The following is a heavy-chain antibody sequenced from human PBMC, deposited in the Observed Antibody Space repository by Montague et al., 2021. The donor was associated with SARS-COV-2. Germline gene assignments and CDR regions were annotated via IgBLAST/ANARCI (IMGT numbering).Heavy chain of an antibody. D-gene: IGHD3-10*01. CDR2: GEYSGLT. J-gene: IGHJ3*02. V-gene: IGHV4-39*07. CDR1: RGSIKAHNCS. CDR3: AKDGEALAWGTLDI. Sequence: SETLSLTCTVSRGSIKAHNCSWDWISQATGMCLMWIGGGEYSGLTFYNPSPESRVTISVDTSKKQFSLKVNSVTAADTAVYYCAKDGEALAWGTLDIWGQGTMVTGSS.